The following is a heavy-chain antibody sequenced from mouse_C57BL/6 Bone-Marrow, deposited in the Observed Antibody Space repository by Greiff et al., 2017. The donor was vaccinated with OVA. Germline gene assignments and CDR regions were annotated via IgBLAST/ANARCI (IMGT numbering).Heavy chain of an antibody. Sequence: VQLQESGAELARPGASVKLSCKASDYTFTSYGISWVKQRTGQGLEWIGEIYPRSGNTYYNEKFKGKATLTADKSSSTAYMELRSLTSEDSAVYFCAREVGYYGDYWGQGTTLTVSS. CDR3: AREVGYYGDY. J-gene: IGHJ2*01. V-gene: IGHV1-81*01. CDR1: DYTFTSYG. D-gene: IGHD1-1*01. CDR2: IYPRSGNT.